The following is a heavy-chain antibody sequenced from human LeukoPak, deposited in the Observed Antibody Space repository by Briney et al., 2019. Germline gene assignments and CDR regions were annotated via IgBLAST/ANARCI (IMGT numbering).Heavy chain of an antibody. CDR1: GFTFSSYW. V-gene: IGHV3-7*01. D-gene: IGHD6-19*01. CDR2: IKQDGSEK. J-gene: IGHJ3*02. Sequence: PGGSLRLSCAASGFTFSSYWMSWVRQAPGKGLEWVANIKQDGSEKYYVDSVKGRFTISRDNAKNSLYLQMNSLRAEDTAVYYCARDGTDSGWYRVDAFDIWGQGTMVTVSS. CDR3: ARDGTDSGWYRVDAFDI.